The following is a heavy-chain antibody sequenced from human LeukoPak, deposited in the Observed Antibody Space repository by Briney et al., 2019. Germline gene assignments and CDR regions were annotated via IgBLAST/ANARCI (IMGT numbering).Heavy chain of an antibody. D-gene: IGHD3-3*01. Sequence: SETLSLTCTVSGGSISSYYWSWLRQPPGKGLEWIGYIYYSGSTNYNPSLKSRVTISVDTSKNQFSLKLSSVTAADTAVYYCARGTAPLTIFGPTVAFDIWGQGTMVTVSS. CDR1: GGSISSYY. CDR2: IYYSGST. CDR3: ARGTAPLTIFGPTVAFDI. J-gene: IGHJ3*02. V-gene: IGHV4-59*01.